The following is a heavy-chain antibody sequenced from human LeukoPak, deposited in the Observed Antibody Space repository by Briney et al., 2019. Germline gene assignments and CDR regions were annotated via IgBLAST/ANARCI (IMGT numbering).Heavy chain of an antibody. V-gene: IGHV3-48*03. CDR2: ISSSGSTI. CDR3: AKGLTYSSSWPHDY. Sequence: GGSLRLSCAAFGFTFSTYEMHWVRQAPGKGLEWLSYISSSGSTIHYADSAKGRFTISRDNSKNTLYLQMNSLRAEDTAVYYCAKGLTYSSSWPHDYWGQGTLVTVSS. D-gene: IGHD6-13*01. CDR1: GFTFSTYE. J-gene: IGHJ4*02.